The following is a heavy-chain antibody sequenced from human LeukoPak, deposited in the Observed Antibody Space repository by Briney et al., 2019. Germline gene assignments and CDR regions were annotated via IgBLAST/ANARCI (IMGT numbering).Heavy chain of an antibody. D-gene: IGHD2-2*01. CDR1: GYTFTAYY. CDR3: ARDRVAVPAAFDY. CDR2: INPNSGGT. V-gene: IGHV1-2*02. Sequence: GASVTVSCKASGYTFTAYYMHWVRQAPGQGLEWMGWINPNSGGTNYAQKFQGRVTMTRDTSISTAYMELSRLRSDDTAVYYCARDRVAVPAAFDYWGQGTLVTVSS. J-gene: IGHJ4*02.